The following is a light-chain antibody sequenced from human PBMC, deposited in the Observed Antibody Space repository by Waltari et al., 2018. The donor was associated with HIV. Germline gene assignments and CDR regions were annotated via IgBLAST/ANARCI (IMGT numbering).Light chain of an antibody. CDR3: QSYDSSLSGFYV. CDR1: SPNIGAGYD. CDR2: GNS. V-gene: IGLV1-40*01. Sequence: QSVLTQPPSVSGAPGPRVTIPCTGSSPNIGAGYDVHWYQQLPGTAPKLLIYGNSNRPSGVPDRFSGSKSGTSASLAITGLQAEDEADYYCQSYDSSLSGFYVFGTGTKVTVL. J-gene: IGLJ1*01.